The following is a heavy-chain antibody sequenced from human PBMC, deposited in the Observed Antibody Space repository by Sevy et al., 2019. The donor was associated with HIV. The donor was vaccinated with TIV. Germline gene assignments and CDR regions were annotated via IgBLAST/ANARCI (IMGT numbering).Heavy chain of an antibody. D-gene: IGHD2-2*02. Sequence: GGSLRLSCAASEFTFSSYGMHWVRQAPGKGLEWVAFIRYDGSNKYYADSVKGRFTISRDNSKNTLYLQMNSLRAEDTAVYYCAKEGWAISAFDIWGQGTMVTVSS. CDR2: IRYDGSNK. CDR1: EFTFSSYG. V-gene: IGHV3-30*02. CDR3: AKEGWAISAFDI. J-gene: IGHJ3*02.